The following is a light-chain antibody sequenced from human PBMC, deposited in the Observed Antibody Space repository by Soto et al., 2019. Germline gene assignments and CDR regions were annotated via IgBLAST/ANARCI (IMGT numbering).Light chain of an antibody. V-gene: IGKV2D-29*01. CDR3: MQTIQPAFT. CDR1: QTLRHRDGKTY. Sequence: EIVMTQSPLSLSVTPGQPASISCKSSQTLRHRDGKTYLYWYLQRTGQPPQHLIHEASNRLAGVPDRFSGSGSETDFTLKISRVEAEDVGVYYCMQTIQPAFTFGQGTKLDIK. CDR2: EAS. J-gene: IGKJ2*01.